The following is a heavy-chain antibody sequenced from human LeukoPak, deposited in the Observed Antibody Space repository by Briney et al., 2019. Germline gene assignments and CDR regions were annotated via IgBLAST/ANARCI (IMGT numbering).Heavy chain of an antibody. Sequence: SETLSLTCTVSGGSISSYYWSWIRPPAGKGLEWIGRIYTSGSTNYNPSLKSRVTISVDTSKNQFSLKLSSVTAADTAVYYCARDGGDGDYRFDYWGQGTLVTVSS. CDR1: GGSISSYY. CDR3: ARDGGDGDYRFDY. D-gene: IGHD4-17*01. J-gene: IGHJ4*02. V-gene: IGHV4-4*07. CDR2: IYTSGST.